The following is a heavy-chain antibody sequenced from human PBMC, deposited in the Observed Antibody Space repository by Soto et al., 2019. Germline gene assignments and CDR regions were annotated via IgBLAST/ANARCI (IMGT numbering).Heavy chain of an antibody. D-gene: IGHD5-12*01. Sequence: SVGVSCKASGGSLSNYPISWVRQAPGQGLEWMGGIIPIFGTVNYAQKFQGRVTITADESTSTAYMELSSLRSEDTAVYYCARGNHRWLQLWYFDLWGRGTLVTVSS. CDR1: GGSLSNYP. CDR2: IIPIFGTV. J-gene: IGHJ2*01. V-gene: IGHV1-69*13. CDR3: ARGNHRWLQLWYFDL.